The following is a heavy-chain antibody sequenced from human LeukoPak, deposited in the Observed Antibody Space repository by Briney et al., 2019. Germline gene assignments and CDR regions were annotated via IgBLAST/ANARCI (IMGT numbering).Heavy chain of an antibody. V-gene: IGHV3-30*02. CDR1: GFTFSSYW. Sequence: PGGSLRLSCAASGFTFSSYWMSWVREAPGKGLERVAFIRYDAANQYYADSVKGRFTISRDNSKNTLYLEMDSLRYEDTAVYHCAKDIAVSDSYFDYWGQGTLVTVTS. CDR3: AKDIAVSDSYFDY. D-gene: IGHD6-19*01. J-gene: IGHJ4*02. CDR2: IRYDAANQ.